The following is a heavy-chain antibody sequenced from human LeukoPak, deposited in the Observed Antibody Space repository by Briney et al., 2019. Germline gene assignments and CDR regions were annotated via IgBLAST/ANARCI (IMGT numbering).Heavy chain of an antibody. Sequence: GSLRLSCAASGFTFSSYAMHWVRQAPGKGLEWVAVISYDGSNKYYADSVKGRFTISRDNSKNTLYLQMNSLRAEDTAVYYCARDRGSGWSFDYWGQGTLVTVSS. CDR3: ARDRGSGWSFDY. D-gene: IGHD6-19*01. V-gene: IGHV3-30-3*01. J-gene: IGHJ4*02. CDR2: ISYDGSNK. CDR1: GFTFSSYA.